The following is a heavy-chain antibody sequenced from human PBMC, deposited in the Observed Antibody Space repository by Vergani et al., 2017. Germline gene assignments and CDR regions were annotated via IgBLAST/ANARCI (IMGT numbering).Heavy chain of an antibody. D-gene: IGHD3-16*01. J-gene: IGHJ4*02. Sequence: QVQLVESGGGVVQPGRYLRLSCAASGFTFSSYAMHWVRQAPGKGLEWVAVISYDGSNKYYADSVKGRFTISRDNSKNTLYLQMNSLRAEDTAVYYCARVGVACWGQGTLVTVSS. V-gene: IGHV3-30-3*01. CDR3: ARVGVAC. CDR1: GFTFSSYA. CDR2: ISYDGSNK.